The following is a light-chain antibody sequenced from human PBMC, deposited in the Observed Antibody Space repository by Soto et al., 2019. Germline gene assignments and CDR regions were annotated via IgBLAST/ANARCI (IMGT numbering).Light chain of an antibody. CDR3: QQYKNWPL. Sequence: EIVMTQSPDTLSLSPGQRATLSCRASVSVRTDLAWYQQKPGQAPRLLIYGASTRATGIPVRFSGSGFGTEFTLTISSLQSEDFAVYYCQQYKNWPLFGQGTRLEIK. CDR1: VSVRTD. V-gene: IGKV3-15*01. CDR2: GAS. J-gene: IGKJ5*01.